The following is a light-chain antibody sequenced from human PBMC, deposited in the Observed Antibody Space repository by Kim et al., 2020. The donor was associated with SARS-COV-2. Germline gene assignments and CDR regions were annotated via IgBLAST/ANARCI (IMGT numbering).Light chain of an antibody. V-gene: IGLV6-57*02. CDR3: QSYDSNNHVV. CDR2: EDD. CDR1: GGSIASNY. Sequence: KTVTISCTGGGGSIASNYVQWFQQRPGSAPTTVIYEDDQRPSGVPDRFSGSIDSSSNSASLTISGLKTEDEADYYCQSYDSNNHVVFGGGTQLTVL. J-gene: IGLJ2*01.